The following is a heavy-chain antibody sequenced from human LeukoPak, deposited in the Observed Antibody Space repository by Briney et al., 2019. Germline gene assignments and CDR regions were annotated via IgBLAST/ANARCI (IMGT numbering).Heavy chain of an antibody. CDR3: ARGGLIRYFGRYFDY. CDR2: IYNSGST. V-gene: IGHV4-34*01. D-gene: IGHD3-9*01. J-gene: IGHJ4*02. Sequence: SETLCLTCAVYGGSFSGYYWSWIRQPPGKGLEWIGEIYNSGSTNYNPSLKSRVTISVDTSKTQFSLKLRSVTAADTAVYYCARGGLIRYFGRYFDYWGQGTLVTVSS. CDR1: GGSFSGYY.